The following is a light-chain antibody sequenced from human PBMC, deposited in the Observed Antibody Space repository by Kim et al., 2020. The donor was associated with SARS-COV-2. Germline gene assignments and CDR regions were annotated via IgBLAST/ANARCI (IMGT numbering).Light chain of an antibody. Sequence: SASVGDRVTITRRASQTICNWLASYQQKPGKAPKVLIYMASSLASGVPSRFSGSGSGTEFTLSLSSLQPDEFATYYCQQYSSYWTFGQGTKVDIK. CDR3: QQYSSYWT. V-gene: IGKV1-5*03. CDR1: QTICNW. CDR2: MAS. J-gene: IGKJ1*01.